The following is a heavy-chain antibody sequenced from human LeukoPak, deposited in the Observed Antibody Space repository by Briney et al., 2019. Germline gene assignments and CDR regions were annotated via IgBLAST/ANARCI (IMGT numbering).Heavy chain of an antibody. CDR3: ARDLTAYGYCASGSFAY. Sequence: GASVKVSCKASGYTFTGYYMHWVRQAPGQGLEWMGWIDPNSGGANYAQKSQGRVTMTRDMSISTAYMELSRLRSDDTAVYFCARDLTAYGYCASGSFAYWGRGTLVTVSS. D-gene: IGHD3-10*01. CDR1: GYTFTGYY. J-gene: IGHJ4*02. CDR2: IDPNSGGA. V-gene: IGHV1-2*02.